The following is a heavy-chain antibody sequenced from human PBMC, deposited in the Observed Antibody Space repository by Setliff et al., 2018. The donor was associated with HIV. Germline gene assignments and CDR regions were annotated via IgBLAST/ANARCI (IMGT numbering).Heavy chain of an antibody. J-gene: IGHJ5*02. CDR2: IYDSGAT. Sequence: PSETLSLTCTVSGGSFNNYHWSWIRQPAGKGLEWIGRIYDSGATNYKPSLKSRVTMSMDKSNNQFSLYLTSVTAADTAIYYCARDRHYYGSGSYGPWGQGILVTVS. D-gene: IGHD3-10*01. CDR1: GGSFNNYH. CDR3: ARDRHYYGSGSYGP. V-gene: IGHV4-4*07.